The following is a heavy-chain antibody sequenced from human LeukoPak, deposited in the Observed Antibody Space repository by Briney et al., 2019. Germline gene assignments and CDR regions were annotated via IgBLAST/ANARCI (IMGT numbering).Heavy chain of an antibody. Sequence: SETLSLTCCVSGGSISSYYWSWIRQPPGKGLEWIGYIYYSGSTNYNPSLKSRVTMSVDTSKNQFSLKLSSVTAADTAVYYCARLRITMVRGVNGWFDPWGQGTLVTVSS. CDR2: IYYSGST. CDR1: GGSISSYY. CDR3: ARLRITMVRGVNGWFDP. V-gene: IGHV4-59*12. J-gene: IGHJ5*02. D-gene: IGHD3-10*01.